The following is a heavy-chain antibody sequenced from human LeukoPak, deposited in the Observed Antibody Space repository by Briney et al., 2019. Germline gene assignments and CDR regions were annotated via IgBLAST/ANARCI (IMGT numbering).Heavy chain of an antibody. Sequence: ASLKVSCKASEYTFTSYDINWVRPAPGQGLEWMGWMHPNSGNAVYAQKFQGRVTMTRRNSIKKAYMELSSLRSENTAVYYCARAMETVYCSSTSCHAASGAFDIWGEGAMVTGSS. CDR3: ARAMETVYCSSTSCHAASGAFDI. V-gene: IGHV1-8*01. CDR1: EYTFTSYD. CDR2: MHPNSGNA. D-gene: IGHD2-2*01. J-gene: IGHJ3*02.